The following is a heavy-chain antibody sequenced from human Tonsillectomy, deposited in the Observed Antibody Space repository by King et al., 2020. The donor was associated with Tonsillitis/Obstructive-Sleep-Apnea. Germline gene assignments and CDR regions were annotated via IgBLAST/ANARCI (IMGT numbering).Heavy chain of an antibody. Sequence: VELVESGGGLVQPGVSLRLSCAASGFTVGSNYMSWVRQAPGKGLEWVSVIYRGGSTYYTDYVRGRFSISRDNSKNIVYLQMNSLRAEDSAVYYCAREGGGLRRYFDYWGQGTLVTVSS. J-gene: IGHJ4*02. CDR2: IYRGGST. CDR3: AREGGGLRRYFDY. V-gene: IGHV3-66*01. CDR1: GFTVGSNY. D-gene: IGHD5-12*01.